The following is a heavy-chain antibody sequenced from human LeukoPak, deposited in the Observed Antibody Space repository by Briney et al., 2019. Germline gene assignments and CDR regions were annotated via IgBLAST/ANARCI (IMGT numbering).Heavy chain of an antibody. J-gene: IGHJ3*02. Sequence: SETLSLTCAVSGYSISSGYYWGWIRQPPGKGLEWIGSIYHSGSTYYNPSLKSRVTISVDTSKNHFSLKLSSVTAADTAVYSCASLYYDTSGYDDAFDIWGQGTMVTVSS. D-gene: IGHD3-22*01. CDR2: IYHSGST. V-gene: IGHV4-38-2*01. CDR3: ASLYYDTSGYDDAFDI. CDR1: GYSISSGYY.